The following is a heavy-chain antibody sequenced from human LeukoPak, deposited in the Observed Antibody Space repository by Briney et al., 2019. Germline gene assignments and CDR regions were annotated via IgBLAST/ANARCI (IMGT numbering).Heavy chain of an antibody. Sequence: GGSLRLSCTASGFTFGDYAMGWIRQAPGKGLEWVGFIRSKAYGETADYAASVKGRFTISRDDSKAIAYLQMNSLKTEDTAVYHCTRDRGAYNLYDYWGQGSLVTVSS. CDR1: GFTFGDYA. CDR3: TRDRGAYNLYDY. D-gene: IGHD1-1*01. V-gene: IGHV3-49*03. CDR2: IRSKAYGETA. J-gene: IGHJ4*02.